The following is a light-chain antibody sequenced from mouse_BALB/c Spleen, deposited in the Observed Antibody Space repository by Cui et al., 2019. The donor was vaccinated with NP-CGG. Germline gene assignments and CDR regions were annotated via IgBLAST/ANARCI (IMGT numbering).Light chain of an antibody. CDR3: ALWYSNHWV. CDR1: TGAVTTSNY. CDR2: GIN. V-gene: IGLV1*01. Sequence: QAVVIQESALPTLPGETVTLTCRSSTGAVTTSNYANWVQEKPDHLFTGLIGGINNRAPGVPARFSGSLIGDKAALTITGAQTEDEAIYFCALWYSNHWVFGGGTKLTVL. J-gene: IGLJ1*01.